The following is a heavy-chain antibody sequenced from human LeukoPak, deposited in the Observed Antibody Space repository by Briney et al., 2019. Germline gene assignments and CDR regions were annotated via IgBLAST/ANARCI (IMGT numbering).Heavy chain of an antibody. CDR3: AGTYSNYEAYYYYGMDV. CDR1: GGSISSYY. J-gene: IGHJ6*02. Sequence: PSETLSLTCTVSGGSISSYYWSWIRQPPGKGLEWIGYIYYSGSTNYNPSLKSRVTLSVDTSKNQFSLKLSSVTAADTAVYYCAGTYSNYEAYYYYGMDVWGQGTTVTVSS. CDR2: IYYSGST. D-gene: IGHD4-11*01. V-gene: IGHV4-59*08.